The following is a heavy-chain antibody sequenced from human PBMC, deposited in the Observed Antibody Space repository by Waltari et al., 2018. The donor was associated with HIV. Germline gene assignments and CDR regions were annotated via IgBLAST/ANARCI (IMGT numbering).Heavy chain of an antibody. CDR3: AKGGPYVLDFWSLDV. D-gene: IGHD3-3*01. V-gene: IGHV3-23*01. J-gene: IGHJ6*02. CDR1: GFSFSRFA. CDR2: IGGSGEYT. Sequence: EVKVLESGGGLVQPGRSLRLSCAASGFSFSRFAMTWGRQAPGKGLEWVSAIGGSGEYTYYADSVKGRFTISRDNSRKTVYLQMNNLRAEDTALYYCAKGGPYVLDFWSLDVWGQGTAVTVSS.